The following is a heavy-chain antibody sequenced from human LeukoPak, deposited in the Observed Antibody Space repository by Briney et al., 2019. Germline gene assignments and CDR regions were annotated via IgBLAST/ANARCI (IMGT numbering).Heavy chain of an antibody. CDR2: MNPNSGNT. J-gene: IGHJ4*02. CDR3: TRGHRKIVELPVWYYFDF. D-gene: IGHD2-2*01. CDR1: GYTFTSYD. Sequence: ASVRVSCKASGYTFTSYDINWVRQATGQGLEWMGWMNPNSGNTGYAQKLQGRVTMTRNTSISTAYMELSSLRSEDTAVYYCTRGHRKIVELPVWYYFDFWGQGTLVTVSS. V-gene: IGHV1-8*01.